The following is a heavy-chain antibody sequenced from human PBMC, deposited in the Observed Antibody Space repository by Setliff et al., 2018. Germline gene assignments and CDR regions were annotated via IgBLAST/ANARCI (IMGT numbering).Heavy chain of an antibody. Sequence: GESLKISCKGSGYSFTSYWIGWVRQMPGKGLEWMGIIYPGDSDTRYSPSFQGQVTVSADKSISTAYLQWSSLKASDTAMYYCARQAVAGNDAFDIWGQGTMVTVSS. V-gene: IGHV5-51*01. CDR2: IYPGDSDT. CDR3: ARQAVAGNDAFDI. J-gene: IGHJ3*02. CDR1: GYSFTSYW. D-gene: IGHD6-19*01.